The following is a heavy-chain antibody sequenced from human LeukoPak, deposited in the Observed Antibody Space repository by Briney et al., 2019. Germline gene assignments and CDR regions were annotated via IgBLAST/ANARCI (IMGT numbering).Heavy chain of an antibody. D-gene: IGHD3-22*01. Sequence: SETLSLTCTVSGCSLSSYYWSWIRQPAGKGLEWIGRIHTSGSTNYNPSLKSRVTMSVDTSKNQFSLKLSSVTAADTAVYYCARDRYYYDISGYFNWFDPWGQGTLVTVSS. CDR2: IHTSGST. V-gene: IGHV4-4*07. CDR3: ARDRYYYDISGYFNWFDP. CDR1: GCSLSSYY. J-gene: IGHJ5*02.